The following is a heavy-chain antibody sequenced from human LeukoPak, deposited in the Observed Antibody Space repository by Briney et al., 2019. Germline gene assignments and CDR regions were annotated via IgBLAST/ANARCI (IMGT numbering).Heavy chain of an antibody. Sequence: ASVKVSCKASGYTFTGYYMRWVRQAPGQGLEWMGWINPNSGGTNYAQKFQGRVTMTRDTSISTAYMELSRLRSDDTAVYYCARVWYYDSSGYYYLLYWGQGTLVTVSS. CDR3: ARVWYYDSSGYYYLLY. CDR2: INPNSGGT. D-gene: IGHD3-22*01. V-gene: IGHV1-2*02. J-gene: IGHJ4*02. CDR1: GYTFTGYY.